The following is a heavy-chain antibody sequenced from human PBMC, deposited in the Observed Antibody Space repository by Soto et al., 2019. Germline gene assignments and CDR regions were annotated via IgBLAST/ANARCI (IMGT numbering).Heavy chain of an antibody. D-gene: IGHD6-6*01. CDR3: ASSSSSGYYYYYGMDV. Sequence: GGSLRLSCAASGFTVSSNYMSWVRQAPGKGLEWVSVIYSGGSTYYADSVKGRFTISRDNSKNTLYLQMNSLRAEDTAVYYCASSSSSGYYYYYGMDVGGQGTTVTVSS. CDR1: GFTVSSNY. J-gene: IGHJ6*02. V-gene: IGHV3-53*01. CDR2: IYSGGST.